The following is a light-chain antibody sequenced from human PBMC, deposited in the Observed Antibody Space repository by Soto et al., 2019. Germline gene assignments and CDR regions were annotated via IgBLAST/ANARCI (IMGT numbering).Light chain of an antibody. CDR2: KYT. Sequence: SYELTQPPSVSVSPGQTARITCSGDALPNQYAYWYQQKPGQAPVLLIYKYTERPSGIPERFSGSRSGTTVTLTISGVQAEDEADYLCQSADGSGSYVVFGGGTKLTVL. J-gene: IGLJ2*01. CDR1: ALPNQY. CDR3: QSADGSGSYVV. V-gene: IGLV3-25*03.